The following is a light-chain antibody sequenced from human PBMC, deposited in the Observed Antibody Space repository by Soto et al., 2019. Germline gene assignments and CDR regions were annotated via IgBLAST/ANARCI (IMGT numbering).Light chain of an antibody. CDR1: SSDVGGYNY. CDR3: RSYAGSNNLGV. V-gene: IGLV2-8*01. Sequence: QSALTQPPSASGSLGQSVTISCTGTSSDVGGYNYVSWYQQHPGKAPNLMIYEVSKRPSGVPDRFSGSKSGNTASLTVSGLQAEDAADYYCRSYAGSNNLGVFGGGTKLTVL. J-gene: IGLJ2*01. CDR2: EVS.